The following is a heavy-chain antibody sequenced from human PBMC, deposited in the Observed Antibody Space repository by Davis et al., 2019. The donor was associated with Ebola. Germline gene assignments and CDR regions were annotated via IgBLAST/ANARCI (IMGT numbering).Heavy chain of an antibody. CDR1: GGSISSSSYY. D-gene: IGHD3-22*01. Sequence: SETLSLTCTVSGGSISSSSYYWGWIRQPPGKGLEWIRSIYYSGSTYYNPSLKSRVTISVDTSKNQFSLKLSSVTAADTAVYYCARQGIDYYYDSSGYHLGLRWFDPWGQGTLVTVSS. CDR2: IYYSGST. V-gene: IGHV4-39*01. CDR3: ARQGIDYYYDSSGYHLGLRWFDP. J-gene: IGHJ5*02.